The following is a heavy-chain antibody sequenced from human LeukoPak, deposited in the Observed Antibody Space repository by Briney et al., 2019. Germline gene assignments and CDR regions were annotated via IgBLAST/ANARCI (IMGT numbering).Heavy chain of an antibody. J-gene: IGHJ5*02. D-gene: IGHD3-9*01. CDR2: IYSSGGT. CDR3: ARDPNYDITQFDP. V-gene: IGHV4-61*02. CDR1: GGSISSGSYY. Sequence: SETLSLTCTVSGGSISSGSYYWSWIRQPAGKGLEWIGRIYSSGGTSYNPSLKSRVTMSIDTSKNQFSLKLSSVTAADTAVYYCARDPNYDITQFDPWGQGTLVTVSS.